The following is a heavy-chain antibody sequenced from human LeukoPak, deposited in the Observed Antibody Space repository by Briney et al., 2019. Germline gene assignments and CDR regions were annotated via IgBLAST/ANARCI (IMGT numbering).Heavy chain of an antibody. CDR1: GVTFNNDV. V-gene: IGHV1-69*06. Sequence: SVKVSCKASGVTFNNDVITWVRQAPGQGLECMGGIIPMFGTANYAQKVQGRVTITADKSTSTAYMELSSLRSEDTAVYYCARDSASGSYYVSWGQGTLVTVSS. CDR3: ARDSASGSYYVS. CDR2: IIPMFGTA. J-gene: IGHJ4*02. D-gene: IGHD3-10*01.